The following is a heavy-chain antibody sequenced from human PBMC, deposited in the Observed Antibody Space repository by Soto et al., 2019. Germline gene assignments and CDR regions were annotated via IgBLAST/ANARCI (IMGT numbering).Heavy chain of an antibody. D-gene: IGHD6-19*01. CDR3: AAVAGMGIEYFQH. J-gene: IGHJ1*01. Sequence: EVQLVESGGGLVQPGGSLRLSCAASGFTFSSYWMSWVRQAPGKGLEWVANIKQDGSEKYYVDSVKGRFTISRDNAKNSLYLQMNSLRAEDTAVYYCAAVAGMGIEYFQHWGQGTLVTVSS. CDR2: IKQDGSEK. CDR1: GFTFSSYW. V-gene: IGHV3-7*01.